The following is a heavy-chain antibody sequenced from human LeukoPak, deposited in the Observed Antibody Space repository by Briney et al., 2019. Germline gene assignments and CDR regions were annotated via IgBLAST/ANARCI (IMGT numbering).Heavy chain of an antibody. J-gene: IGHJ5*02. V-gene: IGHV4-34*01. CDR3: ARARRYSSSWFPANWFDP. CDR1: GGSFSGYY. CDR2: INHSGST. D-gene: IGHD6-13*01. Sequence: PSETLSLTCAVYGGSFSGYYWSWIRQPPGKGLEWIGEINHSGSTNYNPSLKSRVTISVDTSKNQFSLKLGSVTAADTAVYYCARARRYSSSWFPANWFDPWGQGTLVTVSS.